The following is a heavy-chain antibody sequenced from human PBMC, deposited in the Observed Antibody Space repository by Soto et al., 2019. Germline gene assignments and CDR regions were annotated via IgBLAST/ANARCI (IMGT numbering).Heavy chain of an antibody. J-gene: IGHJ6*02. D-gene: IGHD1-26*01. CDR3: AIGWGPTPDHDPDV. CDR2: SGGYNGNT. Sequence: ASVKVACKTCGYNFVSHGITWVRQVPGQGLEWMGWSGGYNGNTDYAQKLKGRVTMTTDISTSTDYIALKSLRPDDTGVYYCAIGWGPTPDHDPDVCGPGTMRSVSS. V-gene: IGHV1-18*01. CDR1: GYNFVSHG.